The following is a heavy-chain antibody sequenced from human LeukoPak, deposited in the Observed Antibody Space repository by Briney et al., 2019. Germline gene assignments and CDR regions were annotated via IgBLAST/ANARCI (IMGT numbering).Heavy chain of an antibody. CDR3: ARDRAAADLDY. Sequence: GGSLRLSCAASGFTVSSNSMSWVRQAPGKGLEWVAVIWYDGSNKFYADSVKGRFTISRGNSKNTLYLQMNSLRAEDTAVYYCARDRAAADLDYWGQGTLVTVSS. V-gene: IGHV3-33*08. CDR2: IWYDGSNK. CDR1: GFTVSSNS. J-gene: IGHJ4*02. D-gene: IGHD6-13*01.